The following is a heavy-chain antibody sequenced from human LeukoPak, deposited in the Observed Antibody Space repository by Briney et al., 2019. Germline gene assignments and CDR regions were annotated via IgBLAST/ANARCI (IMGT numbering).Heavy chain of an antibody. Sequence: GGSLRLSCAASGFPLSSYAMSWVRQAPGKGVEWVSAISGSGGSTYYADSVKGRFTISRDNSKNTLCMQMNSKRAEDTDVYYCAQDPGAARGSGSYYNPTDYWGQGTLVTVSS. CDR1: GFPLSSYA. CDR3: AQDPGAARGSGSYYNPTDY. J-gene: IGHJ4*02. V-gene: IGHV3-23*01. D-gene: IGHD3-10*01. CDR2: ISGSGGST.